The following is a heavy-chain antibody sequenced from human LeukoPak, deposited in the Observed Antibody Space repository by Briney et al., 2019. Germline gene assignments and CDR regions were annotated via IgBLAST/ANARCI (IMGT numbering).Heavy chain of an antibody. CDR2: ITGSIYFSGST. D-gene: IGHD3-10*01. CDR1: GGSINNYY. Sequence: PETLSLTCTVSGGSINNYYWNWIRQPPGKGLEWIGYITGSIYFSGSTKYDPSLESRVTMSVDTSKNQFSLTLSSVTAADTAVYYCARDSRDYGSGSYWDVWGQGTTVTVSS. J-gene: IGHJ6*02. CDR3: ARDSRDYGSGSYWDV. V-gene: IGHV4-59*01.